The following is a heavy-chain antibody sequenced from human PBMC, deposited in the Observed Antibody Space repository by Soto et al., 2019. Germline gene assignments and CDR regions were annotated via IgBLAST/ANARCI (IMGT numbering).Heavy chain of an antibody. CDR3: AREVYGTYDDVWGSYRLAHYYVMDA. CDR2: IIPIFGTA. CDR1: GGTFSSYA. J-gene: IGHJ6*02. V-gene: IGHV1-69*13. Sequence: SVTVSCKASGGTFSSYAISWVRQAPGQGLEWMGGIIPIFGTANYAQKFQGRVTITADESTSTAYMELSSLRSEDTAVYYCAREVYGTYDDVWGSYRLAHYYVMDAGGQGNTLTDSS. D-gene: IGHD3-16*02.